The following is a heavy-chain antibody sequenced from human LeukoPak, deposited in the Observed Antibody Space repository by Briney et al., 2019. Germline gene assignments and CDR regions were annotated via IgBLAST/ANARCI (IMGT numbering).Heavy chain of an antibody. J-gene: IGHJ4*02. CDR3: AGRTCTNGVCYMYGFDY. V-gene: IGHV4-34*01. CDR2: INHSGST. CDR1: GGSFSGYY. Sequence: SETLSLTCAVYGGSFSGYYWSWLRQPPGKGLEWIGEINHSGSTNYNPSLKSRVTISVDTSKNQFSLKLSSVTAADTAVYYCAGRTCTNGVCYMYGFDYWGQGTLVTVSS. D-gene: IGHD2-8*01.